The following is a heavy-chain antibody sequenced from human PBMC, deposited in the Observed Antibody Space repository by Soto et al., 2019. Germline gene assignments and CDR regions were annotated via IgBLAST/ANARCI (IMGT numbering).Heavy chain of an antibody. D-gene: IGHD2-15*01. V-gene: IGHV3-23*01. CDR2: ISGSGGST. Sequence: GGSLRLSCAASGLTFSNYAMSWVRQAPGKGLEWVSGISGSGGSTYYADSVKGRFTISRDNSKNTLYLQMNSLRADDTAVYYCARYCSGGSCYDYWGQGTLVTVSS. J-gene: IGHJ4*02. CDR1: GLTFSNYA. CDR3: ARYCSGGSCYDY.